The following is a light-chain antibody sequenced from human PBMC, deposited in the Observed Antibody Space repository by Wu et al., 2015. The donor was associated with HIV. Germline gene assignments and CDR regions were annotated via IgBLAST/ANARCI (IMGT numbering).Light chain of an antibody. CDR3: QQRSNWPIT. V-gene: IGKV3-11*01. J-gene: IGKJ3*01. CDR2: DAS. CDR1: QSVGTY. Sequence: EIVVTQSPATLSLSPGETATLSCRVSQSVGTYLAWYQQKPGQAPRLLIYDASNRATGIPARFSGSGSGTDFTLTISSLEPEDFAVYYCQQRSNWPITFGPGTKVDIK.